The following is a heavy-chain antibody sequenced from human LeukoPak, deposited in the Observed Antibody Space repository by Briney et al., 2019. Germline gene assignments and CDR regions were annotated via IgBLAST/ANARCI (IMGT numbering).Heavy chain of an antibody. D-gene: IGHD3-10*01. CDR2: IPYDGSNK. J-gene: IGHJ6*02. CDR1: GFAFSTYG. CDR3: ARYYGSGRGYYGLDV. Sequence: PGGSLRLSCEASGFAFSTYGMHWVRQAPGKGLEWITLIPYDGSNKYYAESVKGRFTISRDNSKNTLYLQMNSLRAEDTAVYYCARYYGSGRGYYGLDVWGQGTTVTVFS. V-gene: IGHV3-30*03.